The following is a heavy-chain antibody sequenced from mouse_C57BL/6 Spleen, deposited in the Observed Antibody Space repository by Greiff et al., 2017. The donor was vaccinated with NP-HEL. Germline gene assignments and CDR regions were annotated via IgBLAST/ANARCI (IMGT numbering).Heavy chain of an antibody. CDR3: AIMTTVLADAMDY. D-gene: IGHD1-1*01. V-gene: IGHV14-2*01. CDR1: GFNIKDYY. Sequence: EVQGVESGAELVKPGASVKLSCTASGFNIKDYYMHWVKQRTEQGLEWIGRIDPEDGETKYAPKFKGKATITADTSSNTAYLQLSSLTSEDTAVYYCAIMTTVLADAMDYWGQGTSVTVSS. CDR2: IDPEDGET. J-gene: IGHJ4*01.